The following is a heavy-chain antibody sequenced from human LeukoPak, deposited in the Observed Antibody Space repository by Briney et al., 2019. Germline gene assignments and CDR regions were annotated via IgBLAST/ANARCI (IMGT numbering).Heavy chain of an antibody. J-gene: IGHJ5*02. Sequence: GASVKVSCKASGYTFTSYYMHWVREAPGQGLEWMGIINPSGGSTSCAQKFQGRVTMTRDTSTSTVYMELSSLRSEDTAVYYCARAGYCSSTSCYGNRAYDPWGQGTLVTVSS. CDR1: GYTFTSYY. CDR2: INPSGGST. D-gene: IGHD2-2*01. V-gene: IGHV1-46*03. CDR3: ARAGYCSSTSCYGNRAYDP.